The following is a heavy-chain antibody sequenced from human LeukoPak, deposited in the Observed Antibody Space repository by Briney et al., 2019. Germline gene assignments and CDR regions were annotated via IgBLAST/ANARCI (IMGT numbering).Heavy chain of an antibody. D-gene: IGHD3-9*01. V-gene: IGHV3-23*01. CDR3: ARDRGILTGYSTTYAFDI. J-gene: IGHJ3*02. Sequence: GGSLRLSCAASGFTFSSYAVSWVRQAPGKGLEWVSAISGSGGSTYYADSVKGRFTISRDNSKNTLYLQMNSLRAEDTAVYYCARDRGILTGYSTTYAFDIWGQGTMVTVSS. CDR1: GFTFSSYA. CDR2: ISGSGGST.